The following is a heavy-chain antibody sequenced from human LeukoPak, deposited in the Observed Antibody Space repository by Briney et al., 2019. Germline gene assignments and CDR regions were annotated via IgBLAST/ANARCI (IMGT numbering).Heavy chain of an antibody. V-gene: IGHV1-69*04. CDR2: IIPILSIA. CDR1: GGTFSSYA. CDR3: ARDYYFPMIVVNRMGDYYYYGMDV. Sequence: SVKVSCKASGGTFSSYAISWVRQAPGQGLEWMGRIIPILSIANYAQKFQGRVTITADKSTSTAYMELSSLRSEDTAVYYCARDYYFPMIVVNRMGDYYYYGMDVWGQGTTVTVSS. J-gene: IGHJ6*02. D-gene: IGHD3-22*01.